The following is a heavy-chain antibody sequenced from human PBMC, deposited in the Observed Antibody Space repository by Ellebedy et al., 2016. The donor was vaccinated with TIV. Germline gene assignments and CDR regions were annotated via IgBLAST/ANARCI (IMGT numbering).Heavy chain of an antibody. CDR3: ARGPYVVGATMGLDY. CDR1: GYTFTNYA. D-gene: IGHD1-26*01. CDR2: INAANGNT. V-gene: IGHV1-3*01. J-gene: IGHJ4*02. Sequence: AASVKVSCKASGYTFTNYAIHWVRQAPGQRLEWMGWINAANGNTKYSQKFQGRVTITRDTSASTAYMELSNLRSEDTAVHYCARGPYVVGATMGLDYWGQGTLVTVSS.